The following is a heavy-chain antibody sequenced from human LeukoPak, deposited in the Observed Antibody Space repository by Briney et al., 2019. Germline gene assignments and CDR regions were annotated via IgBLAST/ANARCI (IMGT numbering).Heavy chain of an antibody. J-gene: IGHJ4*02. CDR2: ISGSGGST. CDR1: GFTFSSYA. V-gene: IGHV3-23*01. D-gene: IGHD2-2*01. CDR3: TRDSSQTNYFDY. Sequence: GGSLRLSCAASGFTFSSYAMSWVRQAPGKGLEWVSAISGSGGSTYYADSVKGRFTISRDDSKNTLYLQMNSLRAEDTAVYYCTRDSSQTNYFDYWGQGTLVTVSS.